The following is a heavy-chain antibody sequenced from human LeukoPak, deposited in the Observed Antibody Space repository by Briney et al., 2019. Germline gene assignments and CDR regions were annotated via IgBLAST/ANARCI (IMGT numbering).Heavy chain of an antibody. J-gene: IGHJ5*02. V-gene: IGHV1-2*02. CDR1: GYTFTGYY. CDR2: MRPLNGAT. D-gene: IGHD6-13*01. Sequence: ASVKVSCKASGYTFTGYYIHWVRQAPGQGLEWMGWMRPLNGATNYAQKFQGRVTMTRDTSISTAYMELNSLTYDDTATYYCARGQQTFDPWGQGTLVTVSS. CDR3: ARGQQTFDP.